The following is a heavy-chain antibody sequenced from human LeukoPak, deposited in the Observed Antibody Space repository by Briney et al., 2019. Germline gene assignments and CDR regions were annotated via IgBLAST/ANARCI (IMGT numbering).Heavy chain of an antibody. V-gene: IGHV4-61*01. CDR2: IYYSGST. Sequence: SETLSLTCTVSGGSISSSSYYWSWIRQPPGKGLEWIGYIYYSGSTNYNPSLKSPVTISVDTSKNQFSLKLSSVTAADTAVYYCARVVVVVPAAIDYMDVWGKGTTVTVSS. CDR3: ARVVVVVPAAIDYMDV. D-gene: IGHD2-2*01. J-gene: IGHJ6*03. CDR1: GGSISSSSYY.